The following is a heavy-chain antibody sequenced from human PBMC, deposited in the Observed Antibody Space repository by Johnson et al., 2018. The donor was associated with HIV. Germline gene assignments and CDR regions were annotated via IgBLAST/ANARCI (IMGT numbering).Heavy chain of an antibody. J-gene: IGHJ3*02. Sequence: QVQLVESGGGVVQPGGSLRLSCAASGFTFSSYGMNWVRQAPGKGLEWVTSVPFDGRNKYYADSVKGRFTVSRDNSRNTLYLQMNSLRAGETADYCARHKGQQYDTFDIWGQGTMVTVSS. CDR1: GFTFSSYG. V-gene: IGHV3-30*02. D-gene: IGHD6-13*01. CDR3: ARHKGQQYDTFDI. CDR2: VPFDGRNK.